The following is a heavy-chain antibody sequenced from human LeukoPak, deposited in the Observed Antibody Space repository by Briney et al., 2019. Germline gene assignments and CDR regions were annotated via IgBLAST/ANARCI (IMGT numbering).Heavy chain of an antibody. Sequence: PGGSLRLSCAASGFSFSSYWMSWVRQAPGKGLEWVANIKQDGSDKYYEASVKGRFTISRDNANNSLYLQMNSLRVKDTAVYYCARTSGGRPFEYWGQGTLVTVSS. CDR3: ARTSGGRPFEY. V-gene: IGHV3-7*04. CDR1: GFSFSSYW. D-gene: IGHD1-26*01. CDR2: IKQDGSDK. J-gene: IGHJ4*02.